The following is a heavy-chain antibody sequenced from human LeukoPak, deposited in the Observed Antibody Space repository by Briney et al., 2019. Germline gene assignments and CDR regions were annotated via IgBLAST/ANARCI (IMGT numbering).Heavy chain of an antibody. CDR1: GFTFSSYE. CDR3: ARVGGDYYDGSGPIDY. CDR2: ISSSGSTI. V-gene: IGHV3-48*03. D-gene: IGHD3-22*01. Sequence: PGGSLRLSCAASGFTFSSYEITWVRQAPGKGLEWVSYISSSGSTIYYVDSVKGRFTISRDNAKNSLYLQMHSLRAEDTAVYYCARVGGDYYDGSGPIDYWGQGTLVTVSS. J-gene: IGHJ4*02.